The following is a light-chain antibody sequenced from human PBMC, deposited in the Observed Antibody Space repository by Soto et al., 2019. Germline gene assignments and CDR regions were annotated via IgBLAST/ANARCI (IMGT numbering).Light chain of an antibody. CDR1: QSVSSSY. CDR3: QQYGSSPWT. J-gene: IGKJ1*01. CDR2: GAS. V-gene: IGKV3-20*01. Sequence: EIVLTQSPGTLSLSPGERATLSCRASQSVSSSYLAWYQQKPGQAPRLLIYGASIRATGIPDRFSGSGSGTDFTLTISRLEPEDFAVYYCQQYGSSPWTFCQGTKVESK.